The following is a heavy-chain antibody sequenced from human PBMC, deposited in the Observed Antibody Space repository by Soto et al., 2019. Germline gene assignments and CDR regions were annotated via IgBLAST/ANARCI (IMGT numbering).Heavy chain of an antibody. Sequence: QVQLVQSGAEVKKPGSSVKVSCKASGGTFNNNAISWVRQAPGQGLEWMGGIIPILGTANYAQKFRGRVTITADESTSTGYMDLSSLRSEDTAVYYCARPYESSDYYGGGMDVWGQGTTVTVSS. CDR3: ARPYESSDYYGGGMDV. J-gene: IGHJ6*02. V-gene: IGHV1-69*01. CDR1: GGTFNNNA. CDR2: IIPILGTA. D-gene: IGHD3-22*01.